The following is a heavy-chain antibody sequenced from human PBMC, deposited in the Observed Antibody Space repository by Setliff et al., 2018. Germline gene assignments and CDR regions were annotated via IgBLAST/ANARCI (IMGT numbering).Heavy chain of an antibody. Sequence: PSETLSLTCTVSDVSISSSSFYWAWIRQPPGKGLEWIGHIYTRGSTNYNPSLRSRVSISVDTSKNQFSLRLTSVTAADTAVYYCAREYYYARSRNFDYWGQGTLVTVSS. J-gene: IGHJ4*02. CDR3: AREYYYARSRNFDY. V-gene: IGHV4-39*07. CDR1: DVSISSSSFY. D-gene: IGHD3-22*01. CDR2: IYTRGST.